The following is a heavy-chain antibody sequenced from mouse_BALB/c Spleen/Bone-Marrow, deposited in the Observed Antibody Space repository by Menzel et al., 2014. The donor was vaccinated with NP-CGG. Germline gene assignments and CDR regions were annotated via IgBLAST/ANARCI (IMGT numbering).Heavy chain of an antibody. J-gene: IGHJ3*01. V-gene: IGHV14-3*02. D-gene: IGHD1-1*01. CDR2: IDPANGNT. CDR3: SRDYGGTAWFAC. Sequence: VQLQQSGAELVKPGASVKLPCTASGFNIKDTHMHWVKQGPEQGLEWIGRIDPANGNTKYDPNFQGKATITADTSSNTAYLQLSSLTSEDTAVYYCSRDYGGTAWFACWGHGTLVTVSA. CDR1: GFNIKDTH.